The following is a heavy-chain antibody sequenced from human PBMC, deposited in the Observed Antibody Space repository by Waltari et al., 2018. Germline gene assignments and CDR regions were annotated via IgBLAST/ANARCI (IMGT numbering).Heavy chain of an antibody. D-gene: IGHD2-2*01. J-gene: IGHJ6*02. Sequence: QVQLVQSGAEVKKPGSSVKVSCKASGGTFSSYAISWVRQAPGQGLEWMGGIIPILGIANYAQKFQGRVTMTRDTSISTAYMELSRLRSDDTAVYYCAPDSYANRGMDVWGQGTTVTVSS. CDR3: APDSYANRGMDV. V-gene: IGHV1-69*04. CDR1: GGTFSSYA. CDR2: IIPILGIA.